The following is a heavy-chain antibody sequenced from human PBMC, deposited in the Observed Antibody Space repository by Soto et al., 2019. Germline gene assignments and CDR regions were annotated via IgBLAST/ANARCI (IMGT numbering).Heavy chain of an antibody. D-gene: IGHD6-19*01. V-gene: IGHV3-15*07. CDR2: IKSKTDGGTP. CDR3: AKDSSGWYSYYYYYGMDV. Sequence: GGSLRLSCAASGFTFTTAWINWVRQAPGKGLEWVGRIKSKTDGGTPDFAAPVRGRFAISRDDSKSMVYLQMNSLRAEDTAVYYCAKDSSGWYSYYYYYGMDVWGQGTTVTVSS. J-gene: IGHJ6*02. CDR1: GFTFTTAW.